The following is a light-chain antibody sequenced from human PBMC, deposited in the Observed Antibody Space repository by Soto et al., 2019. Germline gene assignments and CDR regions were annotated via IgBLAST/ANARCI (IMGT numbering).Light chain of an antibody. CDR3: HSRA. CDR2: DAS. Sequence: DIQMTQSPSTLSASVGDNITITCRASQSLSSYLAWYQQKPGRAPKLLIFDASSLERGVPSRFSGSGSETEFTLTISRLQPDDFATYFCHSRAFGQGTRLEIK. J-gene: IGKJ5*01. CDR1: QSLSSY. V-gene: IGKV1-5*01.